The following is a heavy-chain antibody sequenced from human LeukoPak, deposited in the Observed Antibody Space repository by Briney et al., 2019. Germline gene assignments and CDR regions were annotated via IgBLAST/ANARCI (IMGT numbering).Heavy chain of an antibody. CDR3: AKQAGAGKGFDY. CDR1: GGSFSGYY. CDR2: IDHSGST. V-gene: IGHV4-34*01. Sequence: SETLSLTCAVYGGSFSGYYWSWIRQPPGKGLEWIGEIDHSGSTNYNPSLKSRVTISLDTSKNQFSLKLSSVTAADTAVYYCAKQAGAGKGFDYWGQGNLGNVS. D-gene: IGHD6-19*01. J-gene: IGHJ4*02.